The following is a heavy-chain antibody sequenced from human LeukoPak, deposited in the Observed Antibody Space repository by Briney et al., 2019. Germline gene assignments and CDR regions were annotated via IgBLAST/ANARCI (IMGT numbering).Heavy chain of an antibody. Sequence: GGSLRLSCAASGFTLSSYNMKWVRQAPGKGLEWVSSISYRSTDIEYADTVKGRFTISRDNAKKSLYLQMSSLRAEDRAVYLYMDVWGKGTTVTVSS. V-gene: IGHV3-21*01. J-gene: IGHJ6*03. CDR2: ISYRSTDI. CDR1: GFTLSSYN. CDR3: MDV.